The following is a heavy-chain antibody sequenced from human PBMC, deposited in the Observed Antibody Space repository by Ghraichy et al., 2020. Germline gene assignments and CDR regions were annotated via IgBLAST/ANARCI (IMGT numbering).Heavy chain of an antibody. CDR2: INHSGST. CDR3: ARRAKAWIQLWRARVRD. V-gene: IGHV4-34*01. Sequence: SETLSLTCAVYGGSFSGYYWSWIRQPPGKGLEWIGEINHSGSTNYNPSLKSRVTISVDTSKNQFSLKLSSVTAADTAVYYCARRAKAWIQLWRARVRDWGQGTLVTVSS. J-gene: IGHJ4*02. CDR1: GGSFSGYY. D-gene: IGHD5-18*01.